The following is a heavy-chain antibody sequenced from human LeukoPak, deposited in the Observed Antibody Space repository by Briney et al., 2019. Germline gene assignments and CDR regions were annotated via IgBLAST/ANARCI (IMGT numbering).Heavy chain of an antibody. V-gene: IGHV3-30*04. Sequence: PGGSLRLSCAASGFSFRSYAMHWVRQAPGKGLEGVAVISHDGSNKYYADSVKGRFTISRDDSKNTLYLQMNSLTAEDTAVYYCARGIVVVPAINDAFDIWGQGTMVTVSS. J-gene: IGHJ3*02. CDR1: GFSFRSYA. CDR3: ARGIVVVPAINDAFDI. D-gene: IGHD2-2*01. CDR2: ISHDGSNK.